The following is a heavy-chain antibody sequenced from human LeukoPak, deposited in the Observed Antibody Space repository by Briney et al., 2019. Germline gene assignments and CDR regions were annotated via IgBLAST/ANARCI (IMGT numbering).Heavy chain of an antibody. CDR1: GGSFSGYY. J-gene: IGHJ6*02. CDR2: INHSGST. D-gene: IGHD2-15*01. V-gene: IGHV4-34*01. CDR3: ARGGGAVVVAADYPYYYYYGMDV. Sequence: SETLSLTCAVYGGSFSGYYWSWIRQPPGKGLEWIGEINHSGSTNYNPSLKSRVTISVDTSKNQFSLKLSSVTAADTAVYYCARGGGAVVVAADYPYYYYYGMDVWGQGTTVTVSS.